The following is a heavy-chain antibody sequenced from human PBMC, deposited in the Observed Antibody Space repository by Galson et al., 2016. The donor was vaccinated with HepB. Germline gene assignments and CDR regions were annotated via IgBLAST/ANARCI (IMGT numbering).Heavy chain of an antibody. Sequence: SLRLSCAASGFPFNSYVLGWVRQAPAKGLEWVSLISAGGVNTYSADSVKGRFTISRDNSKNTLYLQMDSLRADDTAVYYCACKYSTGWYAGAFDPWGQGTLVTVSS. CDR2: ISAGGVNT. CDR1: GFPFNSYV. J-gene: IGHJ5*02. V-gene: IGHV3-23*01. CDR3: ACKYSTGWYAGAFDP. D-gene: IGHD6-19*01.